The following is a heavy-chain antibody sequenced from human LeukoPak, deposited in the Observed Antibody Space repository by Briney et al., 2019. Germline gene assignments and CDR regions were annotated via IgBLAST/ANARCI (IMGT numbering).Heavy chain of an antibody. CDR3: ARDYDILAGYFRGGFDY. Sequence: GVPLRLPCAPSGFTFSYCYMSCLRQAPGRGLEWFSYITSSSSDTIYADSVKARFTLSRDNAKESLYLQMNSLRDEHTAVYYCARDYDILAGYFRGGFDYWGQGTLVTVSS. J-gene: IGHJ4*02. CDR2: ITSSSSDT. V-gene: IGHV3-11*05. D-gene: IGHD3-9*01. CDR1: GFTFSYCY.